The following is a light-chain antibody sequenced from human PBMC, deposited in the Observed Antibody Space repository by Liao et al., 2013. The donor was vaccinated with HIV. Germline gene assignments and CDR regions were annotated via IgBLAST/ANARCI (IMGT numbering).Light chain of an antibody. CDR1: KLGDKY. Sequence: SYELTQPPSVSVSPGQTASLTCSGDKLGDKYACWYQQRPGQSPVLVIYQDTKRPSGIPERFSGSNSGSTATLTISGTQAMDEADYYCQAWDSSTGVFGGGTKLTVL. CDR2: QDT. J-gene: IGLJ3*02. CDR3: QAWDSSTGV. V-gene: IGLV3-1*01.